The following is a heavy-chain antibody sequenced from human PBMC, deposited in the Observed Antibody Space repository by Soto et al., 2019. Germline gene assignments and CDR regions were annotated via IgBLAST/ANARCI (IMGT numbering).Heavy chain of an antibody. V-gene: IGHV3-30*18. CDR2: LSYDGSKI. D-gene: IGHD7-27*01. CDR1: GFTFSNNG. CDR3: AKEGALGDFDY. Sequence: QVQLVESEGGVVQPGRSLRLSCAASGFTFSNNGMHWVRQAPGKGLEWVAGLSYDGSKIYYVDSVKGRFTISRDNSQNTLYLQMNSLRDEDTAVYYCAKEGALGDFDYWGQGTLVTVSS. J-gene: IGHJ4*02.